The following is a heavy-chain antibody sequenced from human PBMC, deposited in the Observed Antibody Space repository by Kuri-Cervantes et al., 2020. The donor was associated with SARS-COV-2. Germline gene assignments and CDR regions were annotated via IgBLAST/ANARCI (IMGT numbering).Heavy chain of an antibody. D-gene: IGHD3-3*01. CDR1: GFTSSAYT. CDR3: ARASFDFWSGYYTGYYPDF. V-gene: IGHV3-21*01. J-gene: IGHJ4*02. Sequence: GESLKISCEATGFTSSAYTMNWVRQGPGKALQWVSSISGSGSYMYYADSVKGRFTISRDSAKNSVYLQMNSLRADDTAVYYCARASFDFWSGYYTGYYPDFWGQGALVTVSS. CDR2: ISGSGSYM.